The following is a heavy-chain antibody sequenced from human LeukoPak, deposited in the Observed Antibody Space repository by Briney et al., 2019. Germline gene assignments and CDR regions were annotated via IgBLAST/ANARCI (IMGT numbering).Heavy chain of an antibody. CDR1: GASISRYY. Sequence: SQTLSLTCTVSGASISRYYWSWIRHPPGKGREWIGYIYYTGTTTYNPSLKNRVTISVDTSKKQLSLKLSSVTAADPAVYYCARLPLRSHFDYWGQGTLVTVSS. V-gene: IGHV4-59*08. J-gene: IGHJ4*02. CDR3: ARLPLRSHFDY. CDR2: IYYTGTT.